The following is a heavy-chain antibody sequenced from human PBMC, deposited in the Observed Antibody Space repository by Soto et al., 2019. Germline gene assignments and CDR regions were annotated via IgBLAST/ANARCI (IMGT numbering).Heavy chain of an antibody. CDR1: GFTFSSYG. CDR2: ISYDGSNK. Sequence: GGSLRLSCAASGFTFSSYGMHWVRQAPGKGLEWVAVISYDGSNKYYADSVKGRFTISRDNSKNTLYLQMNSLRAEDTAVYYCAKDYPLRYFDWFRSVGYWGQGTLVTVSS. CDR3: AKDYPLRYFDWFRSVGY. J-gene: IGHJ4*02. V-gene: IGHV3-30*18. D-gene: IGHD3-9*01.